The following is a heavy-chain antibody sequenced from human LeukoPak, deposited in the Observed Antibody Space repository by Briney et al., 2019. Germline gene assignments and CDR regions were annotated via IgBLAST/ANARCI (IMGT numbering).Heavy chain of an antibody. J-gene: IGHJ4*02. CDR1: GLTFSSYG. D-gene: IGHD3-22*01. V-gene: IGHV3-30*18. Sequence: GGSLRLSCAASGLTFSSYGMHWVRQAPGKGLEWVAVISYDGSNKYYADSVKGRFTISRDNSKNTLYLQMNSLRAEDTAVYYCAKAGDGMIVGYFDYWGQGTLVTVSS. CDR2: ISYDGSNK. CDR3: AKAGDGMIVGYFDY.